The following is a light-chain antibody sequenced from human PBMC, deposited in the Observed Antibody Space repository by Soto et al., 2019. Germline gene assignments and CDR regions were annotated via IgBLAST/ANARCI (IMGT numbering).Light chain of an antibody. CDR2: AAS. CDR1: QTVSKNY. J-gene: IGKJ5*01. Sequence: EIVLTQSPVTLSLSPGEGATLSCRASQTVSKNYLAWYHQKPGQAPRLLIYAASTRATGIPDRFSGSGSGTDFTLTISRPEPEDFAVFYCQQYAVSPITFGQGTRLEIK. CDR3: QQYAVSPIT. V-gene: IGKV3-20*01.